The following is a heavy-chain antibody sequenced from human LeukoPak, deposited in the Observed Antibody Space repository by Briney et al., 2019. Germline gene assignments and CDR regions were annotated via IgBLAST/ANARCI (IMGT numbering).Heavy chain of an antibody. CDR1: GFTVSSNY. D-gene: IGHD4-17*01. J-gene: IGHJ4*02. V-gene: IGHV3-53*01. CDR3: ARDSTATTTDY. CDR2: IYSGDST. Sequence: QPRGSLRLSCAASGFTVSSNYMTWVRQAPGKGLEWVSVIYSGDSTYYADSVKGRFTISRDSSKNTLYLQMNSLRAEDTAVYYCARDSTATTTDYWGQGALVTVSS.